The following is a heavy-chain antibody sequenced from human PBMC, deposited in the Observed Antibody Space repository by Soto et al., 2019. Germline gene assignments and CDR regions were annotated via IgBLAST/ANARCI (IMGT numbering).Heavy chain of an antibody. CDR3: ARSTSSTLNYYYGMDV. Sequence: PGGSLRLSCAASGFIFSSFGMHWVRQAPGKGLEWVAVMSYDGSSKFYTDSVKGRFTIARDNSKNILYLQMNSLTIEDTAVFYCARSTSSTLNYYYGMDVWGQGXTVTVYS. CDR2: MSYDGSSK. D-gene: IGHD6-6*01. J-gene: IGHJ6*02. CDR1: GFIFSSFG. V-gene: IGHV3-30*03.